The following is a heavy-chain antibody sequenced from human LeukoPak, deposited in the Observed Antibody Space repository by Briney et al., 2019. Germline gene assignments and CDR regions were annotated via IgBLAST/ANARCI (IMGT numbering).Heavy chain of an antibody. J-gene: IGHJ4*02. CDR2: ISSSSSYI. Sequence: GGSLRLSCAASGFTFSSYSMNWVRQAPGKGLEWVSSISSSSSYIYYADSVKGRFTISRDNAKNSLYLQMNSLRAEDTAVYYCARDLSGVERQWPKGVDYWGQGTLVTVSS. D-gene: IGHD6-19*01. CDR1: GFTFSSYS. CDR3: ARDLSGVERQWPKGVDY. V-gene: IGHV3-21*01.